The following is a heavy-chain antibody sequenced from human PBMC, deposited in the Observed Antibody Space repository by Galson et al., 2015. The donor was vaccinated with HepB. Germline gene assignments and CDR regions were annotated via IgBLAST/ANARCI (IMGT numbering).Heavy chain of an antibody. V-gene: IGHV4-39*01. D-gene: IGHD3-10*01. J-gene: IGHJ3*01. CDR1: GDSVTSGRYF. CDR3: ARHILLHAFDF. Sequence: SETLSLTCTVSGDSVTSGRYFWGWIRQSPGRGLEWLGRSYDSGPYFNPSLRSRVALSVETSTNEFSLELTSVTAADAAVYYCARHILLHAFDFWGQGTMVTVSA. CDR2: SYDSGP.